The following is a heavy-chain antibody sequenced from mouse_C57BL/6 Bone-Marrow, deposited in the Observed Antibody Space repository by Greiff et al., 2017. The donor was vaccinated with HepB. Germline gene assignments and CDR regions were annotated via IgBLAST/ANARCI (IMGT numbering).Heavy chain of an antibody. V-gene: IGHV5-6*01. D-gene: IGHD2-5*01. CDR2: ISSGGSYT. Sequence: EVHLVESGGDLVKPGGSLKLSCAASGFTFSSYGMSWVRQTPDKRLEWVATISSGGSYTYYPDSVKGRFTISRDNAKNTRYLQMSSLKSEDTAMYYCARQSNYEAMDYWGQGTSVTVSS. CDR3: ARQSNYEAMDY. J-gene: IGHJ4*01. CDR1: GFTFSSYG.